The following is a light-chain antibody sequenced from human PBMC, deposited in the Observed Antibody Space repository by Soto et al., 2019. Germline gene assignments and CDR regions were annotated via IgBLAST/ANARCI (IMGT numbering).Light chain of an antibody. V-gene: IGLV1-44*01. CDR1: NSNIGSNT. Sequence: QSVLTQPPSASGTPGQRVTISCSGSNSNIGSNTVNWYQQLPGTAPKLLIYSNNQRPSGVPDRFSGSKSGTSASLAISGLQSEDVADYYCAAWDDNLNGPHWVFGGGTKLTVL. CDR2: SNN. CDR3: AAWDDNLNGPHWV. J-gene: IGLJ3*02.